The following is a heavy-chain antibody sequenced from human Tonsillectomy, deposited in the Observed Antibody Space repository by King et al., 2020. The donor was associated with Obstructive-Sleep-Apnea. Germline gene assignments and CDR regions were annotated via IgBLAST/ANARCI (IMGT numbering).Heavy chain of an antibody. V-gene: IGHV4-34*01. Sequence: VQLQQWGAGLLKPSETLSLTCAVYGGSFSGYYWSWIRQPLGKGLEGIGEINHSGSTNYNPSLKSRVSISVDTSKNQFSLNLSSVTAADTAVYYCARIVRPDAWGQGTTVTVSS. D-gene: IGHD2-21*01. CDR2: INHSGST. J-gene: IGHJ6*02. CDR1: GGSFSGYY. CDR3: ARIVRPDA.